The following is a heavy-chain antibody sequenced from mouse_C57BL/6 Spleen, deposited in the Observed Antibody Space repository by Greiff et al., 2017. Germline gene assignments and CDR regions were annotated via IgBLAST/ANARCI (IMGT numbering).Heavy chain of an antibody. V-gene: IGHV5-6*01. D-gene: IGHD2-3*01. CDR2: ISSGGSYT. Sequence: EVQLVESGGDLVKPGGSLKLSCAASGFTFSSYGMSWVRQTPDKRLEWVATISSGGSYTYYPHSVKGRFNISRDNTKNTLYIQMSSLKSDDTARDYCAKRDGQGWFAYWGQGTLVTVSS. CDR3: AKRDGQGWFAY. J-gene: IGHJ3*01. CDR1: GFTFSSYG.